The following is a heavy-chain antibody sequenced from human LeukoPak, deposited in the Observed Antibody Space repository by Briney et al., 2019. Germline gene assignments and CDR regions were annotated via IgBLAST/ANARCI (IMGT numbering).Heavy chain of an antibody. V-gene: IGHV4-30-2*02. CDR1: GGSISSGGYS. J-gene: IGHJ5*02. CDR2: IYDSGST. Sequence: PSETLSLTCAVSGGSISSGGYSWSWIRRPPGKGLEWIGYIYDSGSTYYNPSLKSRVTISVDRSKNQFSLKLSSVTAADTAVYYCARGDVVPAANGGFDPWGQGTLVTVSS. D-gene: IGHD2-2*01. CDR3: ARGDVVPAANGGFDP.